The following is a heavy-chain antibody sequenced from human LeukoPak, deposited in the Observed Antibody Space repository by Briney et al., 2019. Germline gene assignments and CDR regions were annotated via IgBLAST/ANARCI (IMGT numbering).Heavy chain of an antibody. Sequence: GGSLRLSCAASGFTFRNYDMHLVRQAAGKGLEWVSGRGTGGDTHYPGSVKGRFTISRENAKNSLYLQMNSLRAGDTAVYYCARAARFYGSTGAHAFDIWGQGTMVTVS. CDR3: ARAARFYGSTGAHAFDI. V-gene: IGHV3-13*01. CDR1: GFTFRNYD. D-gene: IGHD2-8*02. CDR2: RGTGGDT. J-gene: IGHJ3*02.